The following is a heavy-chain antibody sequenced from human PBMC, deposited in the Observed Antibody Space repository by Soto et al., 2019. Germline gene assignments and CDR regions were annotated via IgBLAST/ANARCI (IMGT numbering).Heavy chain of an antibody. CDR3: AREYYDDSGGYSPLDY. Sequence: PGGSLRLSCAASGFTFSSYAMSWVRQAPGKGLEWVSSITISSNTIYYADSVKGRFTVSRDNSRNSLYLQMSSLRAEDTAVYYCAREYYDDSGGYSPLDYWGQGALVTVSS. J-gene: IGHJ4*02. CDR2: ITISSNTI. CDR1: GFTFSSYA. D-gene: IGHD3-22*01. V-gene: IGHV3-21*01.